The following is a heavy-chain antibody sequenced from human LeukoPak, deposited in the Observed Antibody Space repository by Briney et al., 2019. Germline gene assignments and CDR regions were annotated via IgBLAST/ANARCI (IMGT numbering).Heavy chain of an antibody. CDR3: ARLNWDDGEVSGFDQ. J-gene: IGHJ5*02. V-gene: IGHV3-7*01. CDR2: IKQDATEI. D-gene: IGHD1-26*01. Sequence: GSLRLSCAASGFTFDDYGMSWVRQAPGKGLEWVANIKQDATEIYYADSVKGRLTISRDNARKSLFLQMDILRVEDTALYYCARLNWDDGEVSGFDQWGQGILVTVSS. CDR1: GFTFDDYG.